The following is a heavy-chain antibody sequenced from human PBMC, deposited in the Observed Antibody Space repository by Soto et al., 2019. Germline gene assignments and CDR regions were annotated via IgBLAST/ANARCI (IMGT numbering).Heavy chain of an antibody. CDR3: AKEDIVLMVSLRAFDY. J-gene: IGHJ4*02. Sequence: EVQLLESGGGLVHPGGSLRLSCAASGFTFSNYAMSWVRQAPGKGLEWVSAISVSGGTTYYADSVKGRFTISRDNSKNTRYLQMSSLRADDTAVYYCAKEDIVLMVSLRAFDYWGQGTLVTVSS. CDR1: GFTFSNYA. V-gene: IGHV3-23*01. CDR2: ISVSGGTT. D-gene: IGHD2-8*01.